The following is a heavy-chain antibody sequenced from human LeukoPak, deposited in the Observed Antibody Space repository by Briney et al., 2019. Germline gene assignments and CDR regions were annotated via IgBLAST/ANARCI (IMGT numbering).Heavy chain of an antibody. D-gene: IGHD6-13*01. CDR1: GFTFSDYY. J-gene: IGHJ4*02. CDR2: ISSSGSTI. Sequence: PGGSLRLSCAASGFTFSDYYMSWIRQAPGKGLEWVSYISSSGSTIYYADSVKGRFTISRDNAKNSLYLQMNSLRAEDTAVYYCARHGSGYSSSWYAAYFDYWGQGTLVTVSS. V-gene: IGHV3-11*04. CDR3: ARHGSGYSSSWYAAYFDY.